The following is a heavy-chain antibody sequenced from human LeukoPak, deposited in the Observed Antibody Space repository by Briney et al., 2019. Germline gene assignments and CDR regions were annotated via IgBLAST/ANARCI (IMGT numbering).Heavy chain of an antibody. D-gene: IGHD3-22*01. CDR1: GFMVTNYG. J-gene: IGHJ4*02. Sequence: GTSLRLSCAASGFMVTNYGMHWVRQAPGRGLEWVAYDGSSKYYVDSVKGRFTITRDGSKNTVFLQMDSLRVEDTGVYYCTREYDSSGYSPGDYCAYWGPGTLVTASS. V-gene: IGHV3-30*12. CDR2: DGSSK. CDR3: TREYDSSGYSPGDYCAY.